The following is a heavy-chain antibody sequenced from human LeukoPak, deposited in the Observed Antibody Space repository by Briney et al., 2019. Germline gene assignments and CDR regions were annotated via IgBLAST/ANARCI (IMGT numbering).Heavy chain of an antibody. V-gene: IGHV1-24*01. CDR3: ATERGSSGYPDY. J-gene: IGHJ4*02. D-gene: IGHD3-22*01. CDR2: FDPEDGET. CDR1: GYTLTELS. Sequence: ASVKISCKVSGYTLTELSMHWVRQAPGKGLEWMGGFDPEDGETIYAQKFQGRVTMTEDTSTDTAYMELSSLRSEDTAVYYCATERGSSGYPDYWGQGTLVTVSS.